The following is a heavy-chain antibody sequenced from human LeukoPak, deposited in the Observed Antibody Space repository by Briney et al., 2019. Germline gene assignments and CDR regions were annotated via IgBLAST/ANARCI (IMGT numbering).Heavy chain of an antibody. CDR3: ARGVDC. CDR1: GGSISSFDW. V-gene: IGHV4-4*02. CDR2: THQSGFT. J-gene: IGHJ4*02. Sequence: PSGTLSLTCVVSGGSISSFDWWSWVRQPPGKGLEWVGETHQSGFTNYNPSLESRVTITADKSRNQFSLELSSVTAADTAVYYCARGVDCWGQGTLVTVSS.